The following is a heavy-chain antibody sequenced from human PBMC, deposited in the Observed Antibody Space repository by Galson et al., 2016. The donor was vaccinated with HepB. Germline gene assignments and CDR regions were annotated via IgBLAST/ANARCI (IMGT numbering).Heavy chain of an antibody. CDR3: AKESSIFGINHYGVDV. CDR2: ISDRGGNT. D-gene: IGHD3-3*02. V-gene: IGHV3-23*01. J-gene: IGHJ6*02. Sequence: SLRLSCAASGFSFSSYVMSWVRQAPGKGLDWVSCISDRGGNTYYADSVKGRFTISRDNAKNTVYLQMNSLRAEDTAVYYCAKESSIFGINHYGVDVWGQGTTVTVSS. CDR1: GFSFSSYV.